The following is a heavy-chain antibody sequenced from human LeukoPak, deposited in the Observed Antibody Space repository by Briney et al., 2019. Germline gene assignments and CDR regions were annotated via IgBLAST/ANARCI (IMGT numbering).Heavy chain of an antibody. V-gene: IGHV3-74*01. CDR2: ISGDGRNI. CDR1: GFTFSSYW. D-gene: IGHD6-13*01. J-gene: IGHJ4*02. CDR3: ARDFGIAASGIKGD. Sequence: RGSLRLSCVASGFTFSSYWMHWVRQDPRKGLVWVSRISGDGRNINYADSVRGRFTISRDNAKNTLYLQMNSLRVEDTAVYYCARDFGIAASGIKGDWGQGSLVTVSS.